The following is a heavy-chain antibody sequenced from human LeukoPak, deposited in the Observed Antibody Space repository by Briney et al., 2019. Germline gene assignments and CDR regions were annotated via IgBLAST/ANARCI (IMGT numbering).Heavy chain of an antibody. V-gene: IGHV3-64*01. Sequence: QSGGSLRLSCAASGFTFSSYAMHWVRQAPGKRLEYLSAVSSNGDSTYYANSVKGRFTISRDNSKNTLYLQMGSLRAEDMAVYYCARRGGYYFDYWGQGTLVTVSS. J-gene: IGHJ4*02. CDR1: GFTFSSYA. CDR2: VSSNGDST. D-gene: IGHD4-23*01. CDR3: ARRGGYYFDY.